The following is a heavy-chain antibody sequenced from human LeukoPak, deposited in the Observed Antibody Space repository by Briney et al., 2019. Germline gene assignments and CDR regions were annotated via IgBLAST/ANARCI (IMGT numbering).Heavy chain of an antibody. CDR1: GFPFSSYA. V-gene: IGHV3-23*01. D-gene: IGHD2-2*01. Sequence: GGSLRLSCAASGFPFSSYAMSWVRQAPGKGLEWVSAISGSGGSTYYADSVKGRFTISRDNSKNTLYLQMNSLRAEDTAVYYCAKGVVVVPAARWYYFDYWGQGTLVTVSS. J-gene: IGHJ4*02. CDR3: AKGVVVVPAARWYYFDY. CDR2: ISGSGGST.